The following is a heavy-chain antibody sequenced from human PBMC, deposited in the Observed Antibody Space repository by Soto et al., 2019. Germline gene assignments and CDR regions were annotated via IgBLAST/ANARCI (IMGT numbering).Heavy chain of an antibody. D-gene: IGHD3-9*01. CDR2: INWNSFSI. CDR1: GFKFDHYA. V-gene: IGHV3-9*01. CDR3: GRDDYHDFLTGYLDY. Sequence: PGGSLRLSCAASGFKFDHYAMHWVRQVPGKGLEWVSGINWNSFSIGYAESVKGRFTISRDNAKNSLYLQMNSLRPEDTALYYCGRDDYHDFLTGYLDYWGQGVPVTVSS. J-gene: IGHJ4*02.